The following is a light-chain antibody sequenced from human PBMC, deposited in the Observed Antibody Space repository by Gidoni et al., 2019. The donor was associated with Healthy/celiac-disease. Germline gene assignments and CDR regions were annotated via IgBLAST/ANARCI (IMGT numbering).Light chain of an antibody. J-gene: IGKJ5*01. Sequence: EIVLTQSPATLSLSPGERATLSCRASPSVTSYLACYQQKPGQAPRLLIYDASTRATGIPARCSGSGSGTDFTLTISSLEPEDFAVYYCQRRSNWPPITFGQETRLEIK. CDR3: QRRSNWPPIT. CDR2: DAS. CDR1: PSVTSY. V-gene: IGKV3-11*01.